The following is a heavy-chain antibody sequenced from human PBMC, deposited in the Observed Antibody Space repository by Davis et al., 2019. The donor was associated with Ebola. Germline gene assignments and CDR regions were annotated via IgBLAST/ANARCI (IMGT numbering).Heavy chain of an antibody. Sequence: GESLKISCAASGFTFSDYYMNWVRQAPGKGLEWVSYISSSGSTIYYADSVKGRFTISRDNAKNSLYLQMNSLRAEDTAVYYCARDSGSYLYYYYYGMDVWGQGTTVTVSS. J-gene: IGHJ6*02. V-gene: IGHV3-11*04. CDR3: ARDSGSYLYYYYYGMDV. CDR2: ISSSGSTI. CDR1: GFTFSDYY. D-gene: IGHD1-26*01.